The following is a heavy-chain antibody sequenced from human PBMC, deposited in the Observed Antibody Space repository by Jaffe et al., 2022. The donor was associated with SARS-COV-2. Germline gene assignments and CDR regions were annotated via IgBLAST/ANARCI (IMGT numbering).Heavy chain of an antibody. J-gene: IGHJ4*02. Sequence: QVQLQESGPGLVKPSQTLSLTCTVSGGSISSGSYYWSWIRQPAGKGLEWIGRIYTSGSTNYNPSLKSRVTISVDTSKNQFSLKLSSVTAADTAVYYCAREIYGLDYWGQGTLVTVSS. V-gene: IGHV4-61*02. CDR2: IYTSGST. CDR1: GGSISSGSYY. CDR3: AREIYGLDY. D-gene: IGHD3-10*01.